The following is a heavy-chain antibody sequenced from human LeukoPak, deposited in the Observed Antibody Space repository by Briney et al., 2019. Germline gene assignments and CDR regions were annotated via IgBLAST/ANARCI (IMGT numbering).Heavy chain of an antibody. V-gene: IGHV3-53*01. Sequence: QPGGFLRLSCAASGFTVSNNYMSWVRQAPGKGLEWVSVIYSGGSTYYADSVKGRFTISRDNSKNTLYLQMNSLRAEDTAVYYCARGSSGYSSQYFQHWGQGTLVTVSS. D-gene: IGHD3-22*01. CDR1: GFTVSNNY. CDR2: IYSGGST. J-gene: IGHJ1*01. CDR3: ARGSSGYSSQYFQH.